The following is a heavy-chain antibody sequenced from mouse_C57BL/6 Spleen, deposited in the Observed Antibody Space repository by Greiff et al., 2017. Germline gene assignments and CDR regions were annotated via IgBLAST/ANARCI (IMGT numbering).Heavy chain of an antibody. Sequence: EVQGVESGEGLVKPGGSLKLSCAASGFTFSSYAMSWVRQTPEKRLEWVAYISSGGDYIYYADPVKGRFTISRDNARNTLYLQMSSLKSEDTAMYYCTRDTYGGYAMDYWGQGTSGTVSS. CDR2: ISSGGDYI. V-gene: IGHV5-9-1*02. CDR1: GFTFSSYA. D-gene: IGHD2-14*01. J-gene: IGHJ4*01. CDR3: TRDTYGGYAMDY.